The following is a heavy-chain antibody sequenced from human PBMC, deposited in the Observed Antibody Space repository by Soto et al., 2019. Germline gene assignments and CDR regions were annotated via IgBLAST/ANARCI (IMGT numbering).Heavy chain of an antibody. Sequence: QVQLQESGPGLVKPSQTLSLTCTVSGGSISSGGYYWSWIRQHPGKGLEWIGYIYYRGSTYYNPSLKSRVTIAVDTSKNQFSLKLSSVTAADTAVYYCARDQKERLSTARYFDLWGRGTLVTVSS. CDR1: GGSISSGGYY. CDR2: IYYRGST. J-gene: IGHJ2*01. V-gene: IGHV4-31*03. CDR3: ARDQKERLSTARYFDL. D-gene: IGHD5-18*01.